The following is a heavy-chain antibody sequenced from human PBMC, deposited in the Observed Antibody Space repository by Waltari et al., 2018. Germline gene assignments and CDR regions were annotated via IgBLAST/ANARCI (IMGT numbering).Heavy chain of an antibody. CDR2: ISGSGGST. V-gene: IGHV3-23*04. Sequence: EVQLVESGGGLVQPGGSLRLSCAASGFTFSSYAMSWVRQAPGKGLAWVSAISGSGGSTYYADSVKGRVTISRDNSKNTRYLQMNSLRAEDTAVYYCAKDSSGWYGAPDYWGQGTLVTVSS. CDR1: GFTFSSYA. D-gene: IGHD6-19*01. J-gene: IGHJ4*02. CDR3: AKDSSGWYGAPDY.